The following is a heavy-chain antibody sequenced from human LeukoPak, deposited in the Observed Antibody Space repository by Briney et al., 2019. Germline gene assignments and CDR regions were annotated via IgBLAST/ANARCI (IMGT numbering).Heavy chain of an antibody. CDR2: IYYSGST. Sequence: SETLSLTCTVSGGSVSSGSYYWSWIRQPPGKGLEWIGYIYYSGSTNYNPSLKSRVTISVDTSKNQFSLKLSSVTAADTAVYYCARDRARLGELSLDYWGQGTLVTVSS. CDR3: ARDRARLGELSLDY. CDR1: GGSVSSGSYY. J-gene: IGHJ4*02. D-gene: IGHD3-16*02. V-gene: IGHV4-61*01.